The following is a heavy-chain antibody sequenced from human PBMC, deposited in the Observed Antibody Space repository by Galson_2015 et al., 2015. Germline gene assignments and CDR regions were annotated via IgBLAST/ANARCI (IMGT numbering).Heavy chain of an antibody. D-gene: IGHD2-2*01. CDR2: ITPIFGTA. CDR3: ATASQDCSSNSCPYNY. Sequence: VSCKASGGSFSIYAISWVRQAPGQGPQWMGGITPIFGTASYAQKFQGRVTITAEKSTSTAYMELSSLRSEDTAVYYCATASQDCSSNSCPYNYWGQGTLVTVSS. V-gene: IGHV1-69*06. J-gene: IGHJ4*02. CDR1: GGSFSIYA.